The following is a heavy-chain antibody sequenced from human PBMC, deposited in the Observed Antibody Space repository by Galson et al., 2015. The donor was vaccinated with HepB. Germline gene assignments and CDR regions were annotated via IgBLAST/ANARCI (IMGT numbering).Heavy chain of an antibody. D-gene: IGHD2-2*02. CDR2: IGSDGSTR. CDR3: ARFAEHCSGTTCYTNFDY. CDR1: GFTFSSYA. J-gene: IGHJ4*02. V-gene: IGHV3-33*01. Sequence: SCAASGFTFSSYAMDWVRQVPGKGLEWVAFIGSDGSTRSYADSVKGRFTISRDKSKNTLYVQMDSLTAADTAVYYCARFAEHCSGTTCYTNFDYWGQGTLVTVSS.